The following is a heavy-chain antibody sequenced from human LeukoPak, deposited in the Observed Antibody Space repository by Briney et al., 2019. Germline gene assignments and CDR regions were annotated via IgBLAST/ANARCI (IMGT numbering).Heavy chain of an antibody. CDR3: ARVKDERMAAAGTFDY. CDR2: IYYSGST. CDR1: GGSVSSGSYY. D-gene: IGHD6-13*01. J-gene: IGHJ4*02. V-gene: IGHV4-61*01. Sequence: SGPGLVKPSETLSLTCTVSGGSVSSGSYYWSWIRQPPGKGLEWIGYIYYSGSTNYNPSLKSRVTISVDTSKNQFSLKLSSVTAADTAVYYCARVKDERMAAAGTFDYWGQGTLVTVSS.